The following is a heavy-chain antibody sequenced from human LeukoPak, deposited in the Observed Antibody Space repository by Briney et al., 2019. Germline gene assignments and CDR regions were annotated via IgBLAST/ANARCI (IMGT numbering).Heavy chain of an antibody. J-gene: IGHJ3*02. CDR1: GFTFSSYW. CDR3: AGFTPRYLGAFDI. Sequence: PGGSLRLSCAASGFTFSSYWMSWVRQAPGKGLEWVANIKQDGSEKYYVDSVKGRFTISRDNAKNSLYLQMNSLRAEDTAVYYCAGFTPRYLGAFDIWGQGTMVTVSS. D-gene: IGHD3-9*01. V-gene: IGHV3-7*03. CDR2: IKQDGSEK.